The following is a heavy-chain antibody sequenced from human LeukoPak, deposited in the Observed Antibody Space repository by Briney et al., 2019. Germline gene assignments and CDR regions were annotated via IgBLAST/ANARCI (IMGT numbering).Heavy chain of an antibody. Sequence: ASVKVSCKASGYTFTNYYMHWVRQAPGQGLEWMGILNPSGGNTIYAQKFQGRVTTTRDMSTGTVYMELSSLRSEDTAVYFCTRTYGLYSSDFDYWGQGTLVTVSS. CDR3: TRTYGLYSSDFDY. V-gene: IGHV1-46*01. CDR2: LNPSGGNT. J-gene: IGHJ4*02. D-gene: IGHD3-22*01. CDR1: GYTFTNYY.